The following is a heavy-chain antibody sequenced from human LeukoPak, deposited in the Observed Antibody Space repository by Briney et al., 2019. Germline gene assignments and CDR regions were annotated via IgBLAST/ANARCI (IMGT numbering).Heavy chain of an antibody. D-gene: IGHD4-17*01. V-gene: IGHV4-59*01. Sequence: SETLSLTCTVSGGSISSYYWSWIRQPPGRGLEWIGYIYYSGSTNYNPSLKSRVTISVDTSKNQFSLKLSSVTAADTAVYYCARVPPHTAPSAFDIWGQGTMVTVSS. CDR1: GGSISSYY. J-gene: IGHJ3*02. CDR2: IYYSGST. CDR3: ARVPPHTAPSAFDI.